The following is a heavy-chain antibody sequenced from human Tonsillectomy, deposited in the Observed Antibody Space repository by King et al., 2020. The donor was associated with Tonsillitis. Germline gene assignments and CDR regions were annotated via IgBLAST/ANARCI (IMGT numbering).Heavy chain of an antibody. V-gene: IGHV3-64D*06. J-gene: IGHJ4*02. Sequence: VQLVESGGGLVQPGGSLRLSCSASGFTFSSYAMHWVRQAPGKGLEYVSAISSNGGSTYYADSVKGRFTISRDNSKNTLYLQMSSLRAEDTAVYYCVKDRIIAASPADYWGQGTLVTVSS. CDR1: GFTFSSYA. CDR2: ISSNGGST. D-gene: IGHD6-6*01. CDR3: VKDRIIAASPADY.